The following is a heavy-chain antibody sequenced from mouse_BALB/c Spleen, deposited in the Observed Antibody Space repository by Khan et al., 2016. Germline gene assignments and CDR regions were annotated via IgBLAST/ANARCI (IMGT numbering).Heavy chain of an antibody. CDR2: ICSGGSYT. J-gene: IGHJ1*01. V-gene: IGHV5-6*01. CDR3: ARHDYDRDWYFDV. CDR1: GFTFSSYG. Sequence: EVALVESGGDLVKPGGSLKLSCAASGFTFSSYGMSWVRQTPDKRLEWVATICSGGSYTYYPDSVKGRFTISRDNAKITLYMQMSRLKSEDTAMYYCARHDYDRDWYFDVWGAGTTVTVSS. D-gene: IGHD2-4*01.